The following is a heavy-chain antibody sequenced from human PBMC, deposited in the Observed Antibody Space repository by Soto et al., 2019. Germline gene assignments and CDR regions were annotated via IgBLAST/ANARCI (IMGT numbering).Heavy chain of an antibody. CDR1: GDSISSHY. D-gene: IGHD5-18*01. V-gene: IGHV4-59*08. CDR3: ERSVRGYSYGPFDC. CDR2: IYYSGST. J-gene: IGHJ4*02. Sequence: SETLSLTCTVSGDSISSHYGSWIRQSPGKGLEWMGYIYYSGSTNYNPSLKSRVTISVDTSKNQFSLKLSSVTAADTAVYYCERSVRGYSYGPFDCWGQGTLVTVSS.